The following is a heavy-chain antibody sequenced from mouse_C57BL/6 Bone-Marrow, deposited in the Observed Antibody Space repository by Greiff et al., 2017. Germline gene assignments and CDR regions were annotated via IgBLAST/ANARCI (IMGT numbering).Heavy chain of an antibody. CDR1: GYTFTDYE. D-gene: IGHD1-1*01. V-gene: IGHV1-15*01. J-gene: IGHJ4*01. Sequence: VKLMESGAELVRPGASVTLSCKASGYTFTDYEMHWVKQTPVHGLEWIGAIDPETGGTAYNQKFKGKAILTADKSSSTAYMELRSLTSEDSAVYYCTRYYYGSSYYYYAMDYWGQGTSVTVSS. CDR2: IDPETGGT. CDR3: TRYYYGSSYYYYAMDY.